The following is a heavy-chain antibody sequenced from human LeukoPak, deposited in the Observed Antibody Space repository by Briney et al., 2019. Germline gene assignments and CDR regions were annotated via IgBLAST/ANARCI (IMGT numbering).Heavy chain of an antibody. Sequence: GGSLRLSCAASGFTFSSYGMHWVRQAPGKGLEWVAVISYDGSNKYYADSVKGRFTTSRDNSQNTLYLQVNSLRAEDTAVYYCAKDQGFYGSGSYKEYFQHWGQGTLVTVSS. V-gene: IGHV3-30*18. D-gene: IGHD3-10*01. CDR2: ISYDGSNK. J-gene: IGHJ1*01. CDR3: AKDQGFYGSGSYKEYFQH. CDR1: GFTFSSYG.